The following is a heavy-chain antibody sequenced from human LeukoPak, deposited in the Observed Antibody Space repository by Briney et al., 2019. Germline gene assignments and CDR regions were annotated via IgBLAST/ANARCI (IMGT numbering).Heavy chain of an antibody. CDR3: ARGERGAFSDFDY. Sequence: WASVRVSCKASGGTCSSYAISAVRQAPGQGLEWMGGIIPMFGTANYAQKFQGRVTITADESTSTAYMELSSLRSEDTAVYYCARGERGAFSDFDYWGQGTLVTVSS. J-gene: IGHJ4*02. V-gene: IGHV1-69*13. D-gene: IGHD1-26*01. CDR2: IIPMFGTA. CDR1: GGTCSSYA.